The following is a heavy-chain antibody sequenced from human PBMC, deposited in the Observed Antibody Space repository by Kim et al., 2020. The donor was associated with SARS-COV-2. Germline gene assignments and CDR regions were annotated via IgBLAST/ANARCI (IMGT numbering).Heavy chain of an antibody. J-gene: IGHJ5*02. D-gene: IGHD3-22*01. Sequence: GRFTISRDNAKNSLYLQMNSLRAEDTAVYYCARETRAESNYYYDSSGYNAWGQGTLVTVSS. V-gene: IGHV3-11*06. CDR3: ARETRAESNYYYDSSGYNA.